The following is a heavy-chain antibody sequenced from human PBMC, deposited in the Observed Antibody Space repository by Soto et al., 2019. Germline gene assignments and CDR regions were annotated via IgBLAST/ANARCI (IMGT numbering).Heavy chain of an antibody. Sequence: ASVKVSCKASGYTFTSYGINWVRHAPGQGLEWLGWISAYNGNTNSAQKLQGRVTMTPHTSTSTAYMELRSLRSDDTAVYYCARVGYCSSTSCYTGYYYYYGMDVWGQGTTVTVSS. V-gene: IGHV1-18*01. CDR3: ARVGYCSSTSCYTGYYYYYGMDV. CDR1: GYTFTSYG. J-gene: IGHJ6*02. D-gene: IGHD2-2*02. CDR2: ISAYNGNT.